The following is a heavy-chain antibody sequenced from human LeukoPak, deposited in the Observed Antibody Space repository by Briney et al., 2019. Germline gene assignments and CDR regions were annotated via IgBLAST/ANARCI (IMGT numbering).Heavy chain of an antibody. CDR2: LYYSGST. CDR1: GGSVSSTEFS. V-gene: IGHV4-39*01. Sequence: SETLSLTCTVSGGSVSSTEFSWGWIRQPPGKGLQWVGNLYYSGSTSYHPSLNSRVTMSVDTSKNQFSLKMTSVTAADTAVYYCARLSKGRYFDYIFDYWGQGSLVIVSS. D-gene: IGHD3-9*01. J-gene: IGHJ4*02. CDR3: ARLSKGRYFDYIFDY.